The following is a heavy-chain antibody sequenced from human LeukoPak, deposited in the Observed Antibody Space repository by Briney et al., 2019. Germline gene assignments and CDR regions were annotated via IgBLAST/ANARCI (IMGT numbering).Heavy chain of an antibody. J-gene: IGHJ6*02. V-gene: IGHV2-5*01. CDR1: GFSLTTFEVG. CDR3: ARQKLLGDDPSYFALDV. CDR2: IYGTGDK. D-gene: IGHD4-11*01. Sequence: QTLTLTCNFSGFSLTTFEVGVAWIRQPPGQALEWLALIYGTGDKRFSSSLKNRLSISMDTAQHQVVLTMADVDPVDTATYLCARQKLLGDDPSYFALDVWGPGSTVFVSS.